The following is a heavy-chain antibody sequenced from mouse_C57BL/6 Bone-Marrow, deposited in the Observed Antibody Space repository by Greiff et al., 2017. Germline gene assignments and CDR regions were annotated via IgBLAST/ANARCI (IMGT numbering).Heavy chain of an antibody. J-gene: IGHJ1*03. Sequence: QVQLQQPGAELVKPGASVKLSCKASGYTFTSYWMHWVKQRPGQGLEWIGMIHPNSGSTNYNEKFKSKATLTVDKSSSTAYMQLSRLTSEDSAVYSCAGWDPITTVVPGYCDVWGTGTTVTVSS. CDR3: AGWDPITTVVPGYCDV. V-gene: IGHV1-64*01. D-gene: IGHD1-1*01. CDR1: GYTFTSYW. CDR2: IHPNSGST.